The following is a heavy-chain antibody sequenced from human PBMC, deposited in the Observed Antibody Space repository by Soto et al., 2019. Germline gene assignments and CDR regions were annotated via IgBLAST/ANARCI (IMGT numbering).Heavy chain of an antibody. D-gene: IGHD3-10*01. CDR3: ARGADPSGNYFWTLDN. CDR1: GGYIYDENW. J-gene: IGHJ4*02. V-gene: IGHV4-4*02. Sequence: SETLSLTCAVSGGYIYDENWWSWVRQPPGKGLEWIGEIFHSGGTSYNPSLKSRLTLSVDKSKNQFSLMLTSVTAADTAVYYCARGADPSGNYFWTLDNWGRGTLVTVSS. CDR2: IFHSGGT.